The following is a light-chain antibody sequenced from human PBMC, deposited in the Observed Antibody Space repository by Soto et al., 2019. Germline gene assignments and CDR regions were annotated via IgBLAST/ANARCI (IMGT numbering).Light chain of an antibody. J-gene: IGLJ1*01. CDR3: SSYTSSFRRV. CDR1: SSDVGGDNH. CDR2: EVS. V-gene: IGLV2-14*01. Sequence: QSVLTQPASVSGSPGQSITISCRGISSDVGGDNHVSWYQQYPGKAPKLMIYEVSDRPSGVSNRFSGSKSGNTASLTISGLQAEDEADYYCSSYTSSFRRVFGTGTKLTVL.